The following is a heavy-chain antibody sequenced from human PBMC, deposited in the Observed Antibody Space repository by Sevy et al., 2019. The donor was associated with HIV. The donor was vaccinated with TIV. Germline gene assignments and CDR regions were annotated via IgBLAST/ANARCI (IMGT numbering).Heavy chain of an antibody. D-gene: IGHD2-15*01. CDR1: GFTFSSYA. J-gene: IGHJ6*02. CDR2: ISGSGGST. CDR3: AKEGPRGIVVVVAATRLDV. V-gene: IGHV3-23*01. Sequence: GGSLRLSCTASGFTFSSYAMSWVRQAPGKGLEWVSAISGSGGSTYYADSVKGRFTISRDNSKNTLYLQMNSLRAEDTAVYYCAKEGPRGIVVVVAATRLDVWGQGTTVTVSS.